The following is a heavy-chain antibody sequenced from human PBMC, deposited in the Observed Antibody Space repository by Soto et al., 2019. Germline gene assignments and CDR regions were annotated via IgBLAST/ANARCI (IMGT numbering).Heavy chain of an antibody. Sequence: PVGSLRLSCAVSGFTFRSYWMSWVRQAPGKGLEWVANINQDGSAKFYMDSMKGRFTISRDNAENSLYLQMNSLRAEDTAVYYCARVWNDGRIDYWGQGTLVTVSS. CDR1: GFTFRSYW. V-gene: IGHV3-7*01. CDR2: INQDGSAK. J-gene: IGHJ4*02. D-gene: IGHD1-1*01. CDR3: ARVWNDGRIDY.